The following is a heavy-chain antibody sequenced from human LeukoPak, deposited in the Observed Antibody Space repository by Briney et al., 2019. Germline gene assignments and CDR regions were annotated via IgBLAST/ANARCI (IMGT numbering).Heavy chain of an antibody. J-gene: IGHJ5*02. Sequence: PGGSLRLSCAASGFTFSSYDMHWVRQATGEGLEWVSAIGTAGDTYNPSSAKGRFTNSRENAKNSLYLQMNSLRAGDTDVYYCARGHSALNYYDCIWFVPWGEGTLVAVSS. CDR2: IGTAGDT. CDR1: GFTFSSYD. D-gene: IGHD3-22*01. V-gene: IGHV3-13*01. CDR3: ARGHSALNYYDCIWFVP.